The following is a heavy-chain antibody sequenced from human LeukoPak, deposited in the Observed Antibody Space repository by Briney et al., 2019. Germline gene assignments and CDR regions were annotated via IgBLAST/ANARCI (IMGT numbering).Heavy chain of an antibody. J-gene: IGHJ4*02. Sequence: QPGGSLRLSCATSGFPFSGADMHWVRQVSGKGLEWVGRIRSKGNKYATEYAASVKGRFTISRDDSKNTAYLQMNSLKTEDTAVYYCIHYGSGSYSTDNWGQGTQVTVSS. D-gene: IGHD3-10*01. CDR1: GFPFSGAD. V-gene: IGHV3-73*01. CDR3: IHYGSGSYSTDN. CDR2: IRSKGNKYAT.